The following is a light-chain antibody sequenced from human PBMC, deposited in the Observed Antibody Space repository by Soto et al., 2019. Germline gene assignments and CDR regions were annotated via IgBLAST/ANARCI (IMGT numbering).Light chain of an antibody. CDR1: QSVISNY. CDR3: QQYGSSPFT. Sequence: EIVLTQSPGTLSLSPGERATLSCRASQSVISNYLAWYQQKPGQAPRLLIYGASSRATGIPDRFSGSGSGTDFTVTISRLEPEEFAVYYCQQYGSSPFTFGPGTKVDIK. CDR2: GAS. J-gene: IGKJ3*01. V-gene: IGKV3-20*01.